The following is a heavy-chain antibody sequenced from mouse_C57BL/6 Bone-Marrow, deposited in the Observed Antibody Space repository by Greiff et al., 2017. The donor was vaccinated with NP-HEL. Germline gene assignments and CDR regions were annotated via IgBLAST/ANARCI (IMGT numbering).Heavy chain of an antibody. CDR3: ARHYSNYGYAMDY. CDR2: ISNGGGST. J-gene: IGHJ4*01. D-gene: IGHD2-5*01. Sequence: DVKLVESGGGLVQPGGSLKLSCAASGFTFSDYYMYWVRQTPEKRLEWVAYISNGGGSTYYPDTVKGRFTISRDNAKNTLYLQMSRLKSEDTAMYYCARHYSNYGYAMDYWGQGTSVTVSS. V-gene: IGHV5-12*01. CDR1: GFTFSDYY.